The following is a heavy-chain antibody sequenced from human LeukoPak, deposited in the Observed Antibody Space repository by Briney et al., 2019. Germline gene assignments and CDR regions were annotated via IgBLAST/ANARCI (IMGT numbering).Heavy chain of an antibody. Sequence: PSETLSLTCTVSSGSISTSNYYWGWVRQPPGKALEWIGNIFYSGSTYYSPSLKSRVTISLDTSRNQFSLQLNSVTPEDTAVYYCTRDGRNWNFDYWGQGTLVTVSS. CDR1: SGSISTSNYY. D-gene: IGHD1-1*01. CDR3: TRDGRNWNFDY. J-gene: IGHJ4*02. V-gene: IGHV4-39*07. CDR2: IFYSGST.